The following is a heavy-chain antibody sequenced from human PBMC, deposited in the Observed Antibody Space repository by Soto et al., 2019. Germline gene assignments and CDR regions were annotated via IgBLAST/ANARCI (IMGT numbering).Heavy chain of an antibody. J-gene: IGHJ3*02. Sequence: GASVKVSCKASGYTFASYEINWVRQATGQGFEYLGWMNPNSGNTGYAQKLQGRVTMTTDTSTSTAYMELRSLTSDDTAVYYCARGNRIEAFDIWGQGTMVTVSS. V-gene: IGHV1-8*01. CDR2: MNPNSGNT. CDR3: ARGNRIEAFDI. CDR1: GYTFASYE. D-gene: IGHD2-15*01.